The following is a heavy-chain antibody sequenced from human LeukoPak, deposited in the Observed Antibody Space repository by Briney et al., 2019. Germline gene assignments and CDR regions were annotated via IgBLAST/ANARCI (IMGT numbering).Heavy chain of an antibody. CDR2: IYYSGST. D-gene: IGHD3-3*01. V-gene: IGHV4-59*08. CDR1: GGSISSYY. CDR3: ARFTYYDFWGGYPTGYLDH. J-gene: IGHJ4*02. Sequence: SETLSLTCTVSGGSISSYYWSWIRQPPGKGLEWIGYIYYSGSTNYNPSLKSRVTISVDTSKNQFSLKLSSVTAADTAVYYCARFTYYDFWGGYPTGYLDHWGQGTLVTVSS.